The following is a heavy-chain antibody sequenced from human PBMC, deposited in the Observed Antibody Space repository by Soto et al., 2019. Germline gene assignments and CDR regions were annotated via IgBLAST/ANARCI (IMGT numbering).Heavy chain of an antibody. CDR1: GYIFTSYY. V-gene: IGHV1-46*03. D-gene: IGHD3-10*01. J-gene: IGHJ5*02. CDR3: SRVDPGETSPIHH. CDR2: INPFDGSR. Sequence: ASVKVSCKASGYIFTSYYIHWVRQAPGQGLEWMGWINPFDGSRMFAQSFQGRVTMTRDTSTSTVYMEVSSLRSEDTAVYYCSRVDPGETSPIHHSGQATLVTVSS.